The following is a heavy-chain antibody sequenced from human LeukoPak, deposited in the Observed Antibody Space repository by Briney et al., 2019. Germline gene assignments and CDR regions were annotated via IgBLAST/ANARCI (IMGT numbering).Heavy chain of an antibody. J-gene: IGHJ4*02. Sequence: SKTLSLTCTVSGYSISSNYYWGWIRQPPGKGLEWIGSIYHSGSTYYNPSLKSRVTISVGTSKNQFSLKLSSVTAADTAVYYCARVRGYYDILTGYYYFDYWGQGTLVTVSS. CDR2: IYHSGST. D-gene: IGHD3-9*01. CDR1: GYSISSNYY. V-gene: IGHV4-38-2*02. CDR3: ARVRGYYDILTGYYYFDY.